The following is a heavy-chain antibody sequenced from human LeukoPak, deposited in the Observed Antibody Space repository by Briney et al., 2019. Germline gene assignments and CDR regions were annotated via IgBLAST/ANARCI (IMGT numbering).Heavy chain of an antibody. D-gene: IGHD3-22*01. CDR3: TRDQLFYDGGGYFSLCDS. V-gene: IGHV3-49*04. Sequence: GGSLRLSCTTSEFTFGDDAMSWVRQAPGKGLGWVGFIRSKSYGGTTEYASSVKCRFDISRDDSKSLAYLQMNRLKPEDTAVYYCTRDQLFYDGGGYFSLCDSWGQGPLVTVSS. J-gene: IGHJ4*02. CDR2: IRSKSYGGTT. CDR1: EFTFGDDA.